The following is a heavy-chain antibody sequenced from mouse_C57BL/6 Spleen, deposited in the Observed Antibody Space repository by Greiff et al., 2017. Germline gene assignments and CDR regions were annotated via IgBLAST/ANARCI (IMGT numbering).Heavy chain of an antibody. CDR3: ASRYTPYYFDD. CDR1: GYAFSSSW. Sequence: QVQLKESGPELVKPGASVKISCKASGYAFSSSWMNWVKQRPGKGLEWIGRFHPGDGDTKYNGKFKGKATLTEDKSSSTVYMQRSSLTSDDSAVYFCASRYTPYYFDDWGKGTTVTVSS. J-gene: IGHJ1*03. D-gene: IGHD1-1*01. V-gene: IGHV1-82*01. CDR2: FHPGDGDT.